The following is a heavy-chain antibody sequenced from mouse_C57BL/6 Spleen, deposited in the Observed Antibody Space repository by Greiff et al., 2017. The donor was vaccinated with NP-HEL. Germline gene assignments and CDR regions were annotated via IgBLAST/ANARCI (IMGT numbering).Heavy chain of an antibody. CDR3: TREGGIYYGNSRAMDY. CDR2: ISSGGDYI. V-gene: IGHV5-9-1*02. D-gene: IGHD2-1*01. CDR1: GFTFSSYA. J-gene: IGHJ4*01. Sequence: EVQWVESGEGLVKPGGSLKLSCAASGFTFSSYAMSWVRQTPEKRLEWVAYISSGGDYIYYADTVKGRFTISRDNARNTLYLQMSSLKSEDTAMYYCTREGGIYYGNSRAMDYWGQGTSVTVSS.